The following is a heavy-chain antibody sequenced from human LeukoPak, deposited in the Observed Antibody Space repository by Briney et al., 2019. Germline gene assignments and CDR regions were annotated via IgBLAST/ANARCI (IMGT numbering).Heavy chain of an antibody. Sequence: RPGGSLRLSCAASGFTFSRYALSWVRQAPGKGLEWVSSIGAGGGGTYYSDSVRGRFAISRDNSKNTMYLQLSSLRGDDTAVYYCAKDGSPPAKSPHDAFDIWGQGTMVTVSS. D-gene: IGHD1-1*01. CDR2: IGAGGGGT. CDR1: GFTFSRYA. J-gene: IGHJ3*02. CDR3: AKDGSPPAKSPHDAFDI. V-gene: IGHV3-23*01.